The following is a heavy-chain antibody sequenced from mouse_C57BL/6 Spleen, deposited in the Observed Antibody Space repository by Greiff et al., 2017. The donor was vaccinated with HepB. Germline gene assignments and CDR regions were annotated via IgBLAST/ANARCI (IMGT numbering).Heavy chain of an antibody. J-gene: IGHJ3*01. Sequence: VQLQQSGPELVKPGASVKISCKASGYTFTDYYMNWVKQSHGKSLEWIGDINPNNGGTSYNQKFKGKATLTVDKSSSTAYMELRSLTSEDAAVYEWARNEYDGGGEGGQGKRVTVSA. CDR1: GYTFTDYY. D-gene: IGHD2-4*01. V-gene: IGHV1-26*01. CDR2: INPNNGGT. CDR3: ARNEYDGGGE.